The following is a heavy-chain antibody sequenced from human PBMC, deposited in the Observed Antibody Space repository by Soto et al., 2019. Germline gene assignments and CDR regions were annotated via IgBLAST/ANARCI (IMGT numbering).Heavy chain of an antibody. CDR2: ISAYNGNT. V-gene: IGHV1-18*01. D-gene: IGHD3-10*01. CDR1: GYTFTSYG. J-gene: IGHJ6*02. CDR3: ARVGGCYYLVWASTDFYCYGMDV. Sequence: QVPLVQSGAEVKKPGASVKVSCKASGYTFTSYGISWVRQAPGQGLEWMGWISAYNGNTNYAQKLQGRVTMTKDTSTSTAYMELRSLRSDDTAVYYCARVGGCYYLVWASTDFYCYGMDVWGQGTTVTVSS.